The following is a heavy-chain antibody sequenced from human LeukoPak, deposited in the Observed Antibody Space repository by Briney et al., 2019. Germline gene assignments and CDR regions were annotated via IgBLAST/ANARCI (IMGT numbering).Heavy chain of an antibody. CDR3: ARDPELYAFDI. J-gene: IGHJ3*02. CDR1: GGSISSYY. CDR2: IYYSGST. D-gene: IGHD3-10*01. V-gene: IGHV4-59*01. Sequence: PSETLSLTCTVSGGSISSYYWSWIRQPPGKGLEWIGYIYYSGSTNYNPSLKSRVTISVDTSKNQFSLKLSSVTAADTVVYYCARDPELYAFDIWGQGTMVTVSS.